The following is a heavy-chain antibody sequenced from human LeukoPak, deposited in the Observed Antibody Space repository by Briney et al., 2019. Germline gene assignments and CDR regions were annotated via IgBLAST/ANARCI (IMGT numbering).Heavy chain of an antibody. CDR2: ISGSGGST. V-gene: IGHV3-23*01. CDR1: GFTFSSTS. CDR3: ASRYFDWLPYPFDY. Sequence: GGSLRLSCAASGFTFSSTSMSWVHQAPGKGLEWVSAISGSGGSTYYADSVKGRFTISRDNSKNTLYLQMNSLRAEDTAVYYCASRYFDWLPYPFDYWGQGTLVTVSS. D-gene: IGHD3-9*01. J-gene: IGHJ4*02.